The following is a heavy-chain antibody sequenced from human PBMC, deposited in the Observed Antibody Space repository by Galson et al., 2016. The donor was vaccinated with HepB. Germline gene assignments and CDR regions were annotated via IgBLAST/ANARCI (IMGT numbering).Heavy chain of an antibody. CDR3: ARLWFGETHFDY. CDR1: GFTFGNFW. CDR2: IKQGGSQT. Sequence: SLRLSCAASGFTFGNFWMSWVRQAPGKGLEWVANIKQGGSQTYYVDSVKGRFTISRDDAKNSLYLQMNSLRAEDTAGYYCARLWFGETHFDYWGQGAVVTVSS. D-gene: IGHD3-10*01. V-gene: IGHV3-7*01. J-gene: IGHJ4*02.